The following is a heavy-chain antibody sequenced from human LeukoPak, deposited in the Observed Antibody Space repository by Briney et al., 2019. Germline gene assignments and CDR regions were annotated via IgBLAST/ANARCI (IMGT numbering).Heavy chain of an antibody. D-gene: IGHD6-13*01. V-gene: IGHV3-21*01. CDR2: ISSNSDYI. J-gene: IGHJ4*02. Sequence: RGSLRLSCAASGFIFSTSVMNWVRQAPGKGLEWVSSISSNSDYIYYAHSVKGRFTISRDNAKNSLFLQMNSLRAEDTAVYYCASAPPGITASFDYWGQGTLVTVSS. CDR3: ASAPPGITASFDY. CDR1: GFIFSTSV.